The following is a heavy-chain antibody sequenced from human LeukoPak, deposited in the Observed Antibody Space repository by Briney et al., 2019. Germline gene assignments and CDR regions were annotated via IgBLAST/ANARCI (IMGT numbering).Heavy chain of an antibody. V-gene: IGHV1-18*01. Sequence: GASVKVSCKASGYAFTRYGISWVRQAPGQGLEWMGWISAYNGNTNYAQKLQGRVTMTTDTSTSTAYMELRSLRSDDTAVYYCARERDCSGGSCYSSFFYWGQGTPVTVSS. J-gene: IGHJ4*02. CDR2: ISAYNGNT. CDR3: ARERDCSGGSCYSSFFY. CDR1: GYAFTRYG. D-gene: IGHD2-15*01.